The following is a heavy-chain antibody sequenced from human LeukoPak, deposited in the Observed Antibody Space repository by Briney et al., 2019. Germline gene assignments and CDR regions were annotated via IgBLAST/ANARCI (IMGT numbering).Heavy chain of an antibody. CDR1: GYTFTSYG. CDR3: ARDASPYSSSSIGY. D-gene: IGHD6-6*01. CDR2: ISAYNGNT. V-gene: IGHV1-18*01. Sequence: ASVKVSCKASGYTFTSYGISWVRQAPGQGLEWMGWISAYNGNTNYAQKLQGRVTMTTDTSTSTAYMELRSLRSDDTAVYYCARDASPYSSSSIGYWGQGTLVTVSS. J-gene: IGHJ4*02.